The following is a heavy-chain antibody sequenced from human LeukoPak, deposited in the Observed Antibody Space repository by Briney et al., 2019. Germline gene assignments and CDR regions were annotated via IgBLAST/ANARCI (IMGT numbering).Heavy chain of an antibody. CDR3: ARADRLHGGPYLIGP. Sequence: ASVKVSCKTSGYSFTDYYMHWVRQAPGQGLEWMGWINPNSGGTSSAQKFQGRVTMTGDTSITTVYMEVRWLTSDDTAVYYCARADRLHGGPYLIGPWGQGTLVTVSS. V-gene: IGHV1-2*02. D-gene: IGHD2-21*01. CDR2: INPNSGGT. J-gene: IGHJ5*02. CDR1: GYSFTDYY.